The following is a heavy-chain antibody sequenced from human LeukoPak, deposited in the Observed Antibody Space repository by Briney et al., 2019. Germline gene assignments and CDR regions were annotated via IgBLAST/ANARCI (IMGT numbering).Heavy chain of an antibody. CDR3: ARAGDFGVVIMSDYFDY. D-gene: IGHD3-3*01. CDR1: GFTFSSYA. Sequence: PGGSLRLSCAASGFTFSSYAMSWVRQAPGKGLEWVSAISGSGGSTYYADSVKGRFTISRDNSKNTLYLQMNSLRAEDTAVYYCARAGDFGVVIMSDYFDYWGQGTLVTVSS. CDR2: ISGSGGST. V-gene: IGHV3-23*01. J-gene: IGHJ4*02.